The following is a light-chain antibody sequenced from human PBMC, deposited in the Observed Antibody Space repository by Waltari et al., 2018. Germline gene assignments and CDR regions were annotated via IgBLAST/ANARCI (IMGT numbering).Light chain of an antibody. Sequence: DIQMTQSPSSLSASVGDRVTITFQASQDISNYLNWYQQKQGKAPKLLIYDASNLETGVPSRFIGSGSVTDFTFTISSLQPEDIATYYCQQYDNLPPIFGGGTKVEIK. CDR1: QDISNY. J-gene: IGKJ4*01. V-gene: IGKV1-33*01. CDR3: QQYDNLPPI. CDR2: DAS.